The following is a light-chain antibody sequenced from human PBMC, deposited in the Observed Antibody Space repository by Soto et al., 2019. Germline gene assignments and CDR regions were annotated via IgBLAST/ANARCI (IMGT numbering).Light chain of an antibody. CDR3: QQYGSSPPIT. CDR1: QSVSSSY. CDR2: GAS. Sequence: IVVTRSPGTLSLSPGERATLSCRASQSVSSSYLAWYQQKPGQAPRLLIYGASSRATGIPDRFSGSGSGTDFTLTISRLEPEDFAVYYCQQYGSSPPITFGQGTRLEIK. V-gene: IGKV3-20*01. J-gene: IGKJ5*01.